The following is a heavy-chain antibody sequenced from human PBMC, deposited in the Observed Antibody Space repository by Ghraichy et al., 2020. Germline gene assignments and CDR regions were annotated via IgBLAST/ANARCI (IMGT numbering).Heavy chain of an antibody. D-gene: IGHD1-1*01. CDR1: GFTLSSYA. CDR2: ISGSGGST. CDR3: AKLPTKQERGYFDL. Sequence: GGSLRLSCAASGFTLSSYAMSWVRQAPGKGLEWVSAISGSGGSTYYADSVKGRFTISRDNSKNTLYLQMNSLRAEETAVYYCAKLPTKQERGYFDLWGRGTLVTVSS. J-gene: IGHJ2*01. V-gene: IGHV3-23*01.